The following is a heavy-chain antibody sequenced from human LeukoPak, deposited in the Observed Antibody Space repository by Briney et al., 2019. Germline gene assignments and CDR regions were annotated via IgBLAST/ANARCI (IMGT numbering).Heavy chain of an antibody. J-gene: IGHJ4*02. CDR2: IKQDGSEK. D-gene: IGHD2-2*01. CDR3: ARDRAEYCSSTSCPGGALDY. Sequence: GGSLRLSCVGSGYIFSTYWMNWVRQAPGKGLEWVANIKQDGSEKYHVDSVKGRFTISRDNAKNSLYLQMDSLRVEDTAVYYCARDRAEYCSSTSCPGGALDYWGQGTLVTVSS. CDR1: GYIFSTYW. V-gene: IGHV3-7*01.